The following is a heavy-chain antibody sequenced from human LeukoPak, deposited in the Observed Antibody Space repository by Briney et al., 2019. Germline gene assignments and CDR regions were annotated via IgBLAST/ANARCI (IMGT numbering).Heavy chain of an antibody. Sequence: GGSLRLSCAASGFTFSSYAMSWVRQAPGKGLECVLAISGSGGNTYYADSVKGRFTISRDNSKNTLYLQMNSLRAEDTARYFCAKESLSPATDGFDYWGQGALVTVSS. D-gene: IGHD1-26*01. CDR1: GFTFSSYA. V-gene: IGHV3-23*01. J-gene: IGHJ4*02. CDR2: ISGSGGNT. CDR3: AKESLSPATDGFDY.